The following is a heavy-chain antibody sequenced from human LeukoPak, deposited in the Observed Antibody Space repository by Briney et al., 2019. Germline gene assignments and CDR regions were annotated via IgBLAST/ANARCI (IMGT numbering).Heavy chain of an antibody. CDR3: AKDSVKVSTIRRVPHYTDV. CDR2: FSGSGGST. Sequence: GGSLRLSCAASGFTFSSYAMSWVRQAPGKGLECISGFSGSGGSTYYADSVKGRFTISRDNSKNTLYLQMNSLRAEDTAVYHCAKDSVKVSTIRRVPHYTDVWGKGTTVTIS. D-gene: IGHD5/OR15-5a*01. CDR1: GFTFSSYA. V-gene: IGHV3-23*01. J-gene: IGHJ6*03.